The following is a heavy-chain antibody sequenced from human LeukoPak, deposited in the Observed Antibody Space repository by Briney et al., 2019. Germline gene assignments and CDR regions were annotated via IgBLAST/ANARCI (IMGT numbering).Heavy chain of an antibody. J-gene: IGHJ4*02. Sequence: SETLSLTCTVSGGSISSSSYYWGWIRQPPGKGREWIGSIYYSGSTYYNPSLKSRVTISADTSKNQFSLKLSSVTAADTAVYYCARLVGYFDYWGQGTLVTVSS. CDR1: GGSISSSSYY. D-gene: IGHD3-10*01. V-gene: IGHV4-39*01. CDR2: IYYSGST. CDR3: ARLVGYFDY.